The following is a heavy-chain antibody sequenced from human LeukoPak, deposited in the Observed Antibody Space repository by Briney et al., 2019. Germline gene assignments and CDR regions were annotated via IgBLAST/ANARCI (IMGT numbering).Heavy chain of an antibody. CDR1: GFTFSSYW. Sequence: GGPLRLSCAASGFTFSSYWMSWVRQAPGKGLEWVANIKQDGSERYYVDSVRGRFTISRDSAKNSLSLQMNSLRAEDTAVYYCAKDDGDYWGQGTLVTVSS. V-gene: IGHV3-7*01. CDR2: IKQDGSER. CDR3: AKDDGDY. J-gene: IGHJ4*02.